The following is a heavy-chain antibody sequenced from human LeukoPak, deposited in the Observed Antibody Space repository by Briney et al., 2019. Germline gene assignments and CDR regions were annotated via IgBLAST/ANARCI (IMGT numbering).Heavy chain of an antibody. V-gene: IGHV4-38-2*02. CDR3: ARGSYKYYYDTREAFDI. Sequence: SETLSLTCTVSGYSISSGYYWGWIRQPPGKGLEWIGSIYHSGRTYYNPSLKSRVTISVDTSKNQFSLKLSSVTAADTAVYYCARGSYKYYYDTREAFDIWGQGTMVTVSS. J-gene: IGHJ3*02. CDR2: IYHSGRT. D-gene: IGHD3-22*01. CDR1: GYSISSGYY.